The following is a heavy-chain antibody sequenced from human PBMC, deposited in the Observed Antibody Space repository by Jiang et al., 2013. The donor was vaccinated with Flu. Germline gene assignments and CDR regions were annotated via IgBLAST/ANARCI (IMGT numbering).Heavy chain of an antibody. J-gene: IGHJ4*02. Sequence: GLVKPSETLSLTCTVSGGSISSYYWSWIRQPPGKGLEWIGYIYYSGSTNYNPSLKSRVTISVDTSKNQFSLKLSSVTAADTAVHYCASSRYFDWRLFDYWGQGTLVTVSS. CDR1: GGSISSYY. D-gene: IGHD3-9*01. CDR3: ASSRYFDWRLFDY. CDR2: IYYSGST. V-gene: IGHV4-59*01.